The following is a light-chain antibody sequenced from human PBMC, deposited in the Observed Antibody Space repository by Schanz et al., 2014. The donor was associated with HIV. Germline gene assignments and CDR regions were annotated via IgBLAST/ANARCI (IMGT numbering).Light chain of an antibody. V-gene: IGKV1-39*01. Sequence: DIQMTQSPPSLSASLGARVTITCRASENVRTYVNWYQQKPGKAPNLLMYDGSTPQSGVPSRFSGRGSGTDFTLTITSVQPVDFATYYCQQAYDPPFTFGGGTKV. CDR1: ENVRTY. CDR2: DGS. J-gene: IGKJ4*01. CDR3: QQAYDPPFT.